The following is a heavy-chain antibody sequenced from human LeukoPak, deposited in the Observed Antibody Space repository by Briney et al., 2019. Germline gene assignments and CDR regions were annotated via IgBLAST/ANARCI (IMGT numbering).Heavy chain of an antibody. V-gene: IGHV4-59*01. D-gene: IGHD2-2*01. J-gene: IGHJ4*02. Sequence: SETLSLTCTVSGGSISTYYWSWIRQPPGKGLEWIGYIYYSGSTNYNPSLKSRVTISVDTSKNQFSLKLSSVTAADTAVYYCARYYCTSTTCYYFDYWGQGTRVTVSS. CDR3: ARYYCTSTTCYYFDY. CDR2: IYYSGST. CDR1: GGSISTYY.